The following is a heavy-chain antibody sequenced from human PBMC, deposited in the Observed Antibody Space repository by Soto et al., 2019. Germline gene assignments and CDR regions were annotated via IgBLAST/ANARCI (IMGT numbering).Heavy chain of an antibody. CDR3: ARDPTYYDSSGYYFLGCDY. CDR1: GYTFTSYG. V-gene: IGHV1-18*01. CDR2: ISAYNGNT. D-gene: IGHD3-22*01. Sequence: GASVKVSCKASGYTFTSYGISWVRQAPGQGLEWMGWISAYNGNTNYAQKLQGRVTMTTDTSTSTACMELRSLRSDDTAVYYCARDPTYYDSSGYYFLGCDYWGQGTLVTVS. J-gene: IGHJ4*02.